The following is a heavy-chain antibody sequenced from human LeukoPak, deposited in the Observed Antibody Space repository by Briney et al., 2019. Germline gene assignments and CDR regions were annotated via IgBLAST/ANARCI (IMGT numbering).Heavy chain of an antibody. CDR2: ITISGKTA. J-gene: IGHJ4*02. Sequence: PGGSLRLSCLASGFTFSNYAMSWVRQAPGKGLEWVSGITISGKTAYYADSVKGRFTISRDNFKNTLYLQMNSLRAEDTAVYYCAKAHGGSYHSGIDWGQGTLVTVSS. CDR1: GFTFSNYA. V-gene: IGHV3-23*01. CDR3: AKAHGGSYHSGID. D-gene: IGHD1-26*01.